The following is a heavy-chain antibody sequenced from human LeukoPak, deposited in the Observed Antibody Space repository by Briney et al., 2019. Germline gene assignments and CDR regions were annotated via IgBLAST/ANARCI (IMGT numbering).Heavy chain of an antibody. CDR3: ARDRPGRNWFDP. CDR1: GYTFTGYY. V-gene: IGHV1-2*02. CDR2: INPNSGGT. Sequence: ASVKVSCKASGYTFTGYYMHWVRQAPGQGLEWMGWINPNSGGTNYAQKFQGGVTMTRDTSISTAYMELSRLRSDDTAVYYCARDRPGRNWFDPWGQGTLVTVSS. J-gene: IGHJ5*02.